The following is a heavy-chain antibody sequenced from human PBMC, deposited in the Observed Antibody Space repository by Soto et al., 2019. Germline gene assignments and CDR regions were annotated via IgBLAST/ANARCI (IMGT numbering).Heavy chain of an antibody. V-gene: IGHV4-61*01. CDR3: MRTNSRGHWAAWY. J-gene: IGHJ4*02. Sequence: QVQLQESGPGLVKPSETLSLTCIVSGDSVTTGSYFWSWIRQPPGKGLEWIGYIQASGSTNYNPSLKSRVYISLDTSKNQFSLTLTSVTAADTAICYCMRTNSRGHWAAWYWGQGTLVTVSS. CDR1: GDSVTTGSYF. CDR2: IQASGST. D-gene: IGHD3-22*01.